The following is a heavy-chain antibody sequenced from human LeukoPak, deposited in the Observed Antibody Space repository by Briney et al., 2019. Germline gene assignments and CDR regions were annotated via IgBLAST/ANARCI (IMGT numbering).Heavy chain of an antibody. Sequence: SETLSLTCAVYGGSFSGYYWSWIRQPPGKGLEWSGEINHSGSTNYNPSLKSRVTISVDTSKNQFSLKLSSVTAADTAVYYCARDRSSQPRDYGDFNYYYYMDVWGKGTTVTVSS. CDR2: INHSGST. J-gene: IGHJ6*03. CDR1: GGSFSGYY. D-gene: IGHD4-17*01. V-gene: IGHV4-34*01. CDR3: ARDRSSQPRDYGDFNYYYYMDV.